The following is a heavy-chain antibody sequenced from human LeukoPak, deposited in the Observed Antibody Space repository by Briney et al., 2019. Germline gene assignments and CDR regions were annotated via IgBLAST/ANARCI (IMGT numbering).Heavy chain of an antibody. CDR1: GGSFSGYY. V-gene: IGHV4-34*01. J-gene: IGHJ6*03. D-gene: IGHD7-27*01. Sequence: SETLSLTCAVYGGSFSGYYWSWIRHPPGKGLEWIGEINHSGSTNYNPSLKSRVAISVDTSKNQFSLKLSSVTAADTAVYYCAGVYDTNWGEYDYYKAGGGRGPTVTVSS. CDR3: AGVYDTNWGEYDYYKAG. CDR2: INHSGST.